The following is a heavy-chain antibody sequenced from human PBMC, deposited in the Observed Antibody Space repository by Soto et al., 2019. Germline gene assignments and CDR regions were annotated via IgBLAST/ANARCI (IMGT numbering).Heavy chain of an antibody. CDR2: ISYDGSNK. J-gene: IGHJ6*03. V-gene: IGHV3-30*18. Sequence: GGSLRLSCAASGFTFSSYGMHWVRQAPGKGLEWVAVISYDGSNKYYADSVKGRFTISRDNSKNTLYLQMNSLRAEDTAVYYCAKGGHYESDYYYYMDVWGKGTTVTVSS. CDR3: AKGGHYESDYYYYMDV. D-gene: IGHD4-17*01. CDR1: GFTFSSYG.